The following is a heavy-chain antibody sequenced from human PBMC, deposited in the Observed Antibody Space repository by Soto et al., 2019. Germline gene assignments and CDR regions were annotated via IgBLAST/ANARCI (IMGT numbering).Heavy chain of an antibody. D-gene: IGHD3-22*01. V-gene: IGHV1-18*01. CDR1: GYTFTSYG. J-gene: IGHJ3*02. Sequence: ASVKVSCKASGYTFTSYGISWVRQAPGQGLGWMGWISAYNGNTNYAQKLQGRVTMTTDTSTSTAYMELRSLRSDDTAVYYCARPDYYYARSVYSHPERPRAFDIWAQGSMVPVS. CDR3: ARPDYYYARSVYSHPERPRAFDI. CDR2: ISAYNGNT.